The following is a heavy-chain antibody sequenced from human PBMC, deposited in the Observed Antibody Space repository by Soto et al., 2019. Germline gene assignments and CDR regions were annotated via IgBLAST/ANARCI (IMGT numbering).Heavy chain of an antibody. Sequence: GGSLRLSCAASGYTFSDYYLSWIRQAPGKGLELISYIDTSSTKIYYADSVRGRFTISRDNGKNSLFLEMNNLRVEDTAVYFCASHYDLWTGYLSPVDYWGRGTLVTVSS. CDR3: ASHYDLWTGYLSPVDY. CDR2: IDTSSTKI. D-gene: IGHD3-3*01. CDR1: GYTFSDYY. J-gene: IGHJ4*02. V-gene: IGHV3-11*01.